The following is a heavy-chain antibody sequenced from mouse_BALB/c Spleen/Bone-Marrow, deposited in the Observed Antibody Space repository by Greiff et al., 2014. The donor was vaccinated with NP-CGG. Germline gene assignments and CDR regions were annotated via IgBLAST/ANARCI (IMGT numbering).Heavy chain of an antibody. CDR2: INPYNGGT. CDR1: GYSFTGYT. V-gene: IGHV1-18*01. D-gene: IGHD2-4*01. CDR3: ARRDYYDYAWFAY. J-gene: IGHJ3*01. Sequence: VQLKESGPALVKPRASMKISCKASGYSFTGYTMNWVKQSHGKNLEWIGLINPYNGGTTYNQKFKGKATLTVDKSSSTAYMELLSLTSEDSAVYYCARRDYYDYAWFAYWGQGTLVTVSA.